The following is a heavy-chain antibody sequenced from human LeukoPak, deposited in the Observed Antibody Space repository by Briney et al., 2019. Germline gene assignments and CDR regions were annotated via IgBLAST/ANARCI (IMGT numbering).Heavy chain of an antibody. D-gene: IGHD3-16*01. J-gene: IGHJ6*02. CDR2: IYTSGST. V-gene: IGHV4-4*07. Sequence: PSETLSLTCTVSGGSISSYYWSWIRQPAGKGLEWIGRIYTSGSTNYNPSLKSRVTMSVDTSKNQFSLKLSSVTAADTAVYYCARCGFGGASQEASYYYYGMDVWGQGTTVTVSS. CDR3: ARCGFGGASQEASYYYYGMDV. CDR1: GGSISSYY.